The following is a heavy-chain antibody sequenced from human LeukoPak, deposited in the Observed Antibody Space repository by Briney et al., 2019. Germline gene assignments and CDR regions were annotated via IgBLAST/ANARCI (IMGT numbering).Heavy chain of an antibody. V-gene: IGHV3-11*01. CDR3: AAGRDIAVAGPGGYFDY. D-gene: IGHD6-19*01. CDR2: ISPGGNTI. Sequence: PGASLRLSCAASGFTFSDYHMNWIRQAPGKGLEWVSYISPGGNTIYFADSVNGRFTLSRDSARNSLSLQMDSLTAEDTAVYYCAAGRDIAVAGPGGYFDYWGRGTLVTVSS. CDR1: GFTFSDYH. J-gene: IGHJ4*02.